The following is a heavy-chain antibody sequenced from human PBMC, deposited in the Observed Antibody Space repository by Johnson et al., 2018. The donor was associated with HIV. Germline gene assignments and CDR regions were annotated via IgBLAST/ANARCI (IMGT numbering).Heavy chain of an antibody. CDR3: ARLEELLRAFDI. J-gene: IGHJ3*02. D-gene: IGHD1-26*01. CDR2: ISYDGSNK. Sequence: MQLVESGGGFVQPGRSLRLSCAASGFTFSSYGMHWVRQAPGKGLEWVAVISYDGSNKYYADSVKGRFTISRDNSKNTLYLQMNSLRAEDTAVYYCARLEELLRAFDIWGQGTMVTVSS. CDR1: GFTFSSYG. V-gene: IGHV3-30*19.